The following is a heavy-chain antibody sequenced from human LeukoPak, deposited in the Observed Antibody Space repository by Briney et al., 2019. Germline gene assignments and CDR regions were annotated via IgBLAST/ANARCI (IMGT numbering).Heavy chain of an antibody. D-gene: IGHD3-22*01. V-gene: IGHV3-9*01. Sequence: QTGRSLRLSCAASGSTFDDYAMHWVRQAPGKGLEWVSGISWNSGSIGYADSVKGRFTISRDNAKNSLYLQMNSLRAEDTALYYCAKDPGYDSSGYFDYWGQGTLVTVSS. J-gene: IGHJ4*02. CDR1: GSTFDDYA. CDR3: AKDPGYDSSGYFDY. CDR2: ISWNSGSI.